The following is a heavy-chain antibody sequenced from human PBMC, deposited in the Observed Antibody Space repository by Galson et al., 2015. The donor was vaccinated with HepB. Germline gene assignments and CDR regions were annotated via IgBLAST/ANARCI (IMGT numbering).Heavy chain of an antibody. CDR3: AQLGTGY. CDR1: GFTVRSHY. V-gene: IGHV3-53*01. CDR2: IHGGNNR. Sequence: SLRLSCAASGFTVRSHYMNWVRQAPGKGLEWVSLIHGGNNRYYGDSVKGRFGISRDDSMNTLYLEMNSLRAEDTAVYYCAQLGTGYWGQGILVTVSS. D-gene: IGHD3-16*01. J-gene: IGHJ4*02.